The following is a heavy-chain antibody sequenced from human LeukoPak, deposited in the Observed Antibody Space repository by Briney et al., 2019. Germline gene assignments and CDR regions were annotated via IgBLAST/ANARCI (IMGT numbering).Heavy chain of an antibody. CDR2: IYYSGST. V-gene: IGHV4-39*01. CDR3: ARGNYDYVWGGIDY. J-gene: IGHJ4*02. Sequence: PSETLSLTCGVSGGSISSYYWGWLRQPPGKGLEWIGSIYYSGSTYYNPSLKSRVTISVDTSKNQFSLKLSSVTAADTAMYYCARGNYDYVWGGIDYWGQGTLVTVSS. D-gene: IGHD3-16*01. CDR1: GGSISSYY.